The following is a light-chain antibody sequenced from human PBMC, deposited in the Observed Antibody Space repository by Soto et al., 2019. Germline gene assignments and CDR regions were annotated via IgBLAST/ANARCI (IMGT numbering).Light chain of an antibody. CDR2: GAS. CDR1: QDIRKD. J-gene: IGKJ2*01. V-gene: IGKV1-6*01. Sequence: AIQMTQSPSSLSASVGDRVTITCRASQDIRKDLAWYQQKPGKAPQILIYGASTLQAGGASRVGGSGSATDFFLSISSLQPEDSAAYYCLQDYNYPFTFCQGTNGDIK. CDR3: LQDYNYPFT.